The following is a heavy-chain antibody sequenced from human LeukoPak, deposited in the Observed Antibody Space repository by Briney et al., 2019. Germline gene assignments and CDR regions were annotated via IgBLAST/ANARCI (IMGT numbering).Heavy chain of an antibody. J-gene: IGHJ5*02. D-gene: IGHD5-18*01. V-gene: IGHV5-51*01. CDR2: IYPVDSDT. CDR3: ARDTAMIQNNNWFDP. CDR1: GYSFTSYW. Sequence: GESLKISCKGSGYSFTSYWIGWVRQMPGEGLEWMGIIYPVDSDTRYSRSFQGQVTISADKSISTAYLQWSSLKASDTAMYYCARDTAMIQNNNWFDPWGEGALVTLSP.